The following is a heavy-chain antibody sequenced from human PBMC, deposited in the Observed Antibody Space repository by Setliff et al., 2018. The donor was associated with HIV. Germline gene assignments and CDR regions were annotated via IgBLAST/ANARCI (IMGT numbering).Heavy chain of an antibody. V-gene: IGHV4-39*01. Sequence: ASETLSLTCTVSGGSISTNNFFWGWLRQPPGKGLEWIGTVDYSGSTNYTPSLKSQVTISVDTSNNPFSRRLTSVTAADTAVYYCARHKTFRFLNLLTSGWFDPWGQGALVTVSS. D-gene: IGHD3-3*01. CDR2: VDYSGST. CDR1: GGSISTNNFF. CDR3: ARHKTFRFLNLLTSGWFDP. J-gene: IGHJ5*02.